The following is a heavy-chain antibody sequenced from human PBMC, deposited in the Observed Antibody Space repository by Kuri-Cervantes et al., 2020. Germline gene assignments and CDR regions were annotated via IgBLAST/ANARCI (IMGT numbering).Heavy chain of an antibody. CDR1: GYTFTGYY. D-gene: IGHD2-2*01. CDR3: ARDAGRFRYHLDY. V-gene: IGHV1-3*01. Sequence: ASVKVSCKASGYTFTGYYMHWVRQAPGQGLEWMGWINAGNGNTKYSQKFQGRVTITRDTSASTAYMELSSLRSEDTAVYYCARDAGRFRYHLDYWGQGTLVTVSS. J-gene: IGHJ4*02. CDR2: INAGNGNT.